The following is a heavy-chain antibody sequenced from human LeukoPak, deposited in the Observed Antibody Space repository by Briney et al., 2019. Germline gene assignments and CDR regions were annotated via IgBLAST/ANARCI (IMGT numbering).Heavy chain of an antibody. CDR2: IYPGDSDT. D-gene: IGHD6-19*01. CDR1: GYSFTSYW. V-gene: IGHV5-51*01. CDR3: ARLVAVAGMEGYYYYYYYMDV. J-gene: IGHJ6*03. Sequence: GESLKISCKGSGYSFTSYWIGWVRQMPGKGLEWMGIIYPGDSDTRYSPSFQGQVTISADKPISTAYLQWSSLKASDTAMYYCARLVAVAGMEGYYYYYYYMDVWGKGTTVTVSS.